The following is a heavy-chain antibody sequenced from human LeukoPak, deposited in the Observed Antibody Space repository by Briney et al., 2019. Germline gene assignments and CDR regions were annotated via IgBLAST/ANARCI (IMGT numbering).Heavy chain of an antibody. J-gene: IGHJ4*02. CDR3: ARSMVRGVIGSHFDY. Sequence: GGSLRLSCAASGFTFSSYAMHWVRRAPGKGLEWVAVISYDGSNKYYADSVKGRFTISRDNSKNTLYLQMNSLRAEDTAVYYCARSMVRGVIGSHFDYWGQGTLVTVSS. V-gene: IGHV3-30-3*01. D-gene: IGHD3-10*01. CDR2: ISYDGSNK. CDR1: GFTFSSYA.